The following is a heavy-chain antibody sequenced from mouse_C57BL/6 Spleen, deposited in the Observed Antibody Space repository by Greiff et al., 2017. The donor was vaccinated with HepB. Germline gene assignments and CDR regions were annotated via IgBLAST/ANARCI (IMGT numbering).Heavy chain of an antibody. CDR3: ARRPDYGSTPYFDV. V-gene: IGHV1-50*01. D-gene: IGHD1-1*01. CDR2: IDPSDSYT. Sequence: QVQLQQPGAELVKPGASVKLSCKASGYTFTSYWMQWVKQRPGQGLEWIGEIDPSDSYTNYNQKFKGKATLTVDTSSSTAYMQLSSLTSEDSAVYYCARRPDYGSTPYFDVWGTGTTVTVSS. CDR1: GYTFTSYW. J-gene: IGHJ1*03.